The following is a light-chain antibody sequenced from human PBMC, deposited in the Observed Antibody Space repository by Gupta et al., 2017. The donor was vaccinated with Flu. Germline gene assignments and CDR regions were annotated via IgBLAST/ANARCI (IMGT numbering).Light chain of an antibody. CDR3: QSADSSGTYVV. V-gene: IGLV3-25*03. J-gene: IGLJ2*01. Sequence: SYELTQPPSVSVSPGHTARLTCSGDALPKQYAYWYQQKPGQAPVLVIYKDSERPSGIPERFSGSSSGTTVTLTISGVQAEDEADYYCQSADSSGTYVVFGGGTKLTVL. CDR2: KDS. CDR1: ALPKQY.